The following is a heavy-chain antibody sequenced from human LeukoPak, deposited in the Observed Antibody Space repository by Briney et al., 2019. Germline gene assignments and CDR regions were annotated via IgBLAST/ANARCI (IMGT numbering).Heavy chain of an antibody. D-gene: IGHD1-26*01. J-gene: IGHJ5*02. V-gene: IGHV4-59*01. CDR2: IYYSGST. CDR1: GGSISSYY. Sequence: SETLSLTCTVSGGSISSYYWSWIRQPPGKGLEWIGYIYYSGSTNYNPSLKSRVTISVDTSKNQFSLKLSSVTAADTAVYYCASTQIIVGATDNWFDPRGQGTLVTVSS. CDR3: ASTQIIVGATDNWFDP.